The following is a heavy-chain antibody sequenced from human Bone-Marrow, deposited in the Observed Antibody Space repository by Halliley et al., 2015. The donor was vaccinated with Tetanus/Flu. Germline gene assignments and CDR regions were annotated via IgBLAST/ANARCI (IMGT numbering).Heavy chain of an antibody. CDR2: MYYSGST. CDR1: GGSINSGGYS. CDR3: ARGAGTAYYYGMDV. Sequence: TLSLTCAVSGGSINSGGYSWSWIRQTPGKGLEWIGYMYYSGSTDYHPSLRSRVSISVDTSKNQFSLNLRSVTAADTAVYYCARGAGTAYYYGMDVWGQGTTVTVSS. J-gene: IGHJ6*02. V-gene: IGHV4-30-4*07. D-gene: IGHD2-21*02.